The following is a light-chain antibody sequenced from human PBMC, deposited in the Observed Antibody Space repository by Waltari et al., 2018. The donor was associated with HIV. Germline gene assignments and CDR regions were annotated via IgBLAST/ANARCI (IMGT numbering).Light chain of an antibody. CDR1: QSVSNNY. J-gene: IGKJ3*01. Sequence: EIVWTQSPGTLSLSPGERATLSCRASQSVSNNYLAWYQQKPGQAPRLLIDGASSRATGIPDRFSGSGSGTDFTLTISRLEPEDFAVYYCQQYGGSSFTFGPGTKVDIK. V-gene: IGKV3-20*01. CDR3: QQYGGSSFT. CDR2: GAS.